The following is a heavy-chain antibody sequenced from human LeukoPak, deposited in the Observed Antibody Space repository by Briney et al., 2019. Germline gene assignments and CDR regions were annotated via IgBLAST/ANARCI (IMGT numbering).Heavy chain of an antibody. V-gene: IGHV3-11*04. CDR2: ISSTGSTI. Sequence: KSGGSLRLSCAASGFTFSDYYMSWIRQAPGKGLEWVSYISSTGSTIYYADSVRGRFTISRDNDKNSLYLQMNSLRAEDTAVYYCARDSYYDFWSGYSDLDYWGQGTLVTVSS. CDR1: GFTFSDYY. D-gene: IGHD3-3*01. J-gene: IGHJ4*02. CDR3: ARDSYYDFWSGYSDLDY.